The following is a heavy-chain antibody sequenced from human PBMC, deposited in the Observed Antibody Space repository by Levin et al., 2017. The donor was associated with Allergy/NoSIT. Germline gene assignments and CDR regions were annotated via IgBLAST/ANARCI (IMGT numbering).Heavy chain of an antibody. CDR1: GGSFGGYY. D-gene: IGHD3-22*01. V-gene: IGHV4-34*01. Sequence: PSETLSLTCAVYGGSFGGYYWSWIRQPPGKGLEWIGEVSHRGSTTYNPSLKSRVTISVDTSRNQFSLRLNSVTAADTAVYYCAVVSFRYGTFDIWGQGTKVTVSS. CDR3: AVVSFRYGTFDI. CDR2: VSHRGST. J-gene: IGHJ3*02.